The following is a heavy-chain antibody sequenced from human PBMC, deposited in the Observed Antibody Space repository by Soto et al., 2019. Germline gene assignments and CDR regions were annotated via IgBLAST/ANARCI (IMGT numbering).Heavy chain of an antibody. D-gene: IGHD4-17*01. CDR1: GFTFDDYA. Sequence: EVQLVESGGGLVQPGRSLRLSCAASGFTFDDYAMHWVRQAPGKGLEWVSGISWNSGSIGYADSVKGRFTISRDNAKNSLYLQMNSLRAEDTALYYCAKDSIGYGDYVGAFDIWGQGTMVTVSS. CDR3: AKDSIGYGDYVGAFDI. J-gene: IGHJ3*02. CDR2: ISWNSGSI. V-gene: IGHV3-9*01.